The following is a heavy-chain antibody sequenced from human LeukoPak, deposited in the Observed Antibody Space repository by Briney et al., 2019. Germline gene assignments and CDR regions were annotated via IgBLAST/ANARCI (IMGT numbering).Heavy chain of an antibody. J-gene: IGHJ4*02. D-gene: IGHD1-1*01. CDR2: ISGSGSNT. CDR1: GFTFSSYG. V-gene: IGHV3-21*01. Sequence: GGSLRLSCAASGFTFSSYGVSWVRQAPGKGLEWVSHISGSGSNTYYAASVKGRFTISRDNAKNSLYLQMNSLRAEDTAVYYCARGAWVQNFDYWGQGTLVTVSS. CDR3: ARGAWVQNFDY.